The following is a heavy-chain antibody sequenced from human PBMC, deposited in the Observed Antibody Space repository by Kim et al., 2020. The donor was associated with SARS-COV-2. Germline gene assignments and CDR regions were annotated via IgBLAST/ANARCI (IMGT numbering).Heavy chain of an antibody. V-gene: IGHV4-31*03. J-gene: IGHJ4*02. Sequence: SETLSLTCTVSGGSISSGGYYWSWIRQHPGKGLEWIGYIYYSGSTYYNPSLKSRVTISVDTSKNQFSLKLSSVTAADTAVYYCATTLGYCSSTSCYPPHYWGQGTLVTVSS. CDR2: IYYSGST. CDR3: ATTLGYCSSTSCYPPHY. CDR1: GGSISSGGYY. D-gene: IGHD2-2*01.